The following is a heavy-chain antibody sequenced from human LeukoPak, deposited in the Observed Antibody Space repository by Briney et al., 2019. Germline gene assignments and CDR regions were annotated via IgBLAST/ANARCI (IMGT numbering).Heavy chain of an antibody. CDR3: ARESDIVIKPPAQYYSTYGMHV. V-gene: IGHV1-69*13. J-gene: IGHJ6*02. D-gene: IGHD2-2*01. Sequence: SVKVSCKASGGTLSNYAISWVRQAPGQGLEWVGGIIPIFGTSKYAQKFQGRVMITADESTSTAYMELSSLRSEDTAVYYCARESDIVIKPPAQYYSTYGMHVWGQGTTVTVSS. CDR2: IIPIFGTS. CDR1: GGTLSNYA.